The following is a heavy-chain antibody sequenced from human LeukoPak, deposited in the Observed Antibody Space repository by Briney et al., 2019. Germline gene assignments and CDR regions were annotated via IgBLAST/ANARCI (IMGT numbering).Heavy chain of an antibody. V-gene: IGHV5-51*01. Sequence: GESLKISCKGSGYSFTSYWIGWVRPMPGKGLEWMGIIYPGDSDTRYSPYFQGQVTISTDKSINTAYLQWSSLKASDTAMYYCARQGGSSSKGYYYYYMDVWGKGTTVTVSS. J-gene: IGHJ6*03. CDR2: IYPGDSDT. D-gene: IGHD6-6*01. CDR3: ARQGGSSSKGYYYYYMDV. CDR1: GYSFTSYW.